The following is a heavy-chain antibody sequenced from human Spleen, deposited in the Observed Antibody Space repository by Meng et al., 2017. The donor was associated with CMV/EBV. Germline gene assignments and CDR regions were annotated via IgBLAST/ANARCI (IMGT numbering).Heavy chain of an antibody. CDR3: ARDAQAIGTYATLDY. J-gene: IGHJ4*02. V-gene: IGHV3-30*02. CDR1: GFTFSSYG. Sequence: GESLKISCAASGFTFSSYGMHWVRQAPGKGLEWVAFIRYDGSNKYYADSVKGRFTISRDNAKNSLYLQMTSLRAEDTAVYYCARDAQAIGTYATLDYWGQGALVTVSS. D-gene: IGHD1-26*01. CDR2: IRYDGSNK.